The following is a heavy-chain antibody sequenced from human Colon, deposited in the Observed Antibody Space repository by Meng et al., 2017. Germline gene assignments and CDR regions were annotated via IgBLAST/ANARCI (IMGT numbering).Heavy chain of an antibody. J-gene: IGHJ4*02. V-gene: IGHV3-73*01. CDR2: IRSKANSYAT. CDR3: SKTTADGSSGYYAY. CDR1: GFTFSGSA. Sequence: GASLKISCAASGFTFSGSALHWVRPASGKGLEWVGRIRSKANSYATAYAASVEGRFTISRDESQNTAYLEMTSLKTEDTAVYYCSKTTADGSSGYYAYWGQGTQVTVSS. D-gene: IGHD3-22*01.